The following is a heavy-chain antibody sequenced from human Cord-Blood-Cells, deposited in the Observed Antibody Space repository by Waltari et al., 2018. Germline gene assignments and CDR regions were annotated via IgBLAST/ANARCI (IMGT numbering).Heavy chain of an antibody. CDR1: GYSFTSYW. Sequence: EVQLVQSGAEVKKPGESLKTSCKGSGYSFTSYWIGWVRQMPGKCLAWMGIIYPGDSDTRYNPSCQGQVTISADKSISTAYLQWSSLKASDTAMYYCARHTRYSSSSFDYWGQGTLVTVSS. CDR3: ARHTRYSSSSFDY. V-gene: IGHV5-51*01. CDR2: IYPGDSDT. J-gene: IGHJ4*02. D-gene: IGHD6-6*01.